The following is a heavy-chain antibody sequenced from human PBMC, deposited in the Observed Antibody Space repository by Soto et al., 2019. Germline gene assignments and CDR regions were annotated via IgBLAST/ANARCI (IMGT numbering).Heavy chain of an antibody. V-gene: IGHV4-34*01. D-gene: IGHD5-12*01. CDR1: GGSFSGYY. CDR3: ARGEVATISFDP. Sequence: SETLSLTCAVYGGSFSGYYWSLIRQPPGKGLEWIGEINHSGSTNYNPSLKSRVTISVDTSKNQFSLKLSSVTAADTAVYYCARGEVATISFDPWGQGTLVTVSS. CDR2: INHSGST. J-gene: IGHJ5*02.